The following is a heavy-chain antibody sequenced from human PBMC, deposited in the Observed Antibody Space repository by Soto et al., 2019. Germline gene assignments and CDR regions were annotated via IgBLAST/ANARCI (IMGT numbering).Heavy chain of an antibody. CDR2: FDPGDGET. Sequence: ASVKVSCKVSGYTLTELSMHWVRQAPGKGLEWMGGFDPGDGETIYAQKFQGRVTMTEDTSTDTAYMELSSLRSEDTAVYYCATGTYDSSGYYGAYGMDVWGQGTTVTVSS. CDR3: ATGTYDSSGYYGAYGMDV. CDR1: GYTLTELS. V-gene: IGHV1-24*01. D-gene: IGHD3-22*01. J-gene: IGHJ6*02.